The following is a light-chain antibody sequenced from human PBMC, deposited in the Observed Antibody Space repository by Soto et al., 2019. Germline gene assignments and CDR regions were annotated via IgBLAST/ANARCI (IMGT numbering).Light chain of an antibody. CDR1: QSISSW. Sequence: IQMTQSPSTLSSSVGDRVTITCRASQSISSWLAWYQQKPGKAPKLLIYKASTLESGVPSRFSGSGSGTEGTLTTSSLQTDDGATYYCQQYDKYAWTFGQGTKVDIK. V-gene: IGKV1-5*03. J-gene: IGKJ1*01. CDR2: KAS. CDR3: QQYDKYAWT.